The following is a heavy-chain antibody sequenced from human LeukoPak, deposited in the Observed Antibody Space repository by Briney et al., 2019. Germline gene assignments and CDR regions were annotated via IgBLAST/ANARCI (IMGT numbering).Heavy chain of an antibody. D-gene: IGHD1-14*01. CDR1: GGSISSYY. V-gene: IGHV4-59*08. CDR3: ARGRTQQNLFDY. Sequence: PSETLSLTCTVSGGSISSYYWSWIRQPPGKGLEWIGYIYYSGSTNYNPSLKSRVTISVDTSKNQFSLKLSSVTAADTAVYYCARGRTQQNLFDYWGQGTLVTVSS. J-gene: IGHJ4*02. CDR2: IYYSGST.